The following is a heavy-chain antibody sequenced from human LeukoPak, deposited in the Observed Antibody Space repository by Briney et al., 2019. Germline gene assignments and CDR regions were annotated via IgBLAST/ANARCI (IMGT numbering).Heavy chain of an antibody. D-gene: IGHD6-13*01. CDR3: ARAVAAGHLFDY. CDR2: INPSGGST. Sequence: ASVKVSCKASGYTFTSYYMHWVRQAPGQGLEWMGIINPSGGSTSYAQKFRGRVTMTRDMSTSTVYMELSSLRSEDTAVYYCARAVAAGHLFDYWGQGTLVTVSS. CDR1: GYTFTSYY. V-gene: IGHV1-46*01. J-gene: IGHJ4*02.